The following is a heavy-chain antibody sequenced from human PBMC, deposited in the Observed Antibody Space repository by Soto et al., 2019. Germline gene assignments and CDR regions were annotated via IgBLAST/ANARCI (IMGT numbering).Heavy chain of an antibody. CDR1: GFTLSDYG. D-gene: IGHD2-15*01. Sequence: GGSLRLSCAASGFTLSDYGMNWVRQAPGEGLEWVSSISSSGTFINYADSVKGRFTISRDSAKNSLYLQMNSLRAEDTAIYYCASLLPDCSGSSCYNWFDPWGQGTLVTVSS. J-gene: IGHJ5*02. CDR3: ASLLPDCSGSSCYNWFDP. V-gene: IGHV3-21*01. CDR2: ISSSGTFI.